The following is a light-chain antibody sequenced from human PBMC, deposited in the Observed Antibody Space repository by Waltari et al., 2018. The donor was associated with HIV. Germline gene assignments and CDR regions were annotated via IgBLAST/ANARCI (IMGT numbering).Light chain of an antibody. CDR2: NTN. CDR3: AAWDDSLSGLV. J-gene: IGLJ2*01. CDR1: RSNIATNS. V-gene: IGLV1-44*01. Sequence: QSVLTQPPSASGTPGQRVTISCSGSRSNIATNSVNWYQQLPGTAPKLLIYNTNPRPSGVPDRVSASKSFPSSSLSILGLQSEDEADYYCAAWDDSLSGLVFGGGTKLTVL.